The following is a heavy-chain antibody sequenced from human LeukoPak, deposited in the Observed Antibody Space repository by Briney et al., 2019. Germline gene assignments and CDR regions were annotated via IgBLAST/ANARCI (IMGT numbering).Heavy chain of an antibody. CDR2: SKSENYGGTR. D-gene: IGHD3-10*01. CDR3: VRGRRFYASSGRHQYYFDY. CDR1: DFTFRDYG. V-gene: IGHV3-49*04. J-gene: IGHJ4*02. Sequence: GGSLRLSCSGNDFTFRDYGLGWVRQAPGKGLEWITFSKSENYGGTREYAISVKGRFIVSRDDSKSVAYLQMDSLKAEDTAVYFCVRGRRFYASSGRHQYYFDYWGQGSLVTVSS.